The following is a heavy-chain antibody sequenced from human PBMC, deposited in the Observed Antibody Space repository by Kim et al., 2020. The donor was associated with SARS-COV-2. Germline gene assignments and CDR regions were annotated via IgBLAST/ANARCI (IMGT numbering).Heavy chain of an antibody. CDR1: GFTFSSYA. V-gene: IGHV3-23*01. CDR2: ISGSGGSI. J-gene: IGHJ4*02. Sequence: GGSLRLSCAASGFTFSSYAMRWVHQAPGKGLEWVSTISGSGGSIYYADSVKGRFTISRDNSKNTLYLQMNSLRAEDTAVYYCAKGDCSSTSCHTTDYWGRGTLVTVSS. CDR3: AKGDCSSTSCHTTDY. D-gene: IGHD2-2*02.